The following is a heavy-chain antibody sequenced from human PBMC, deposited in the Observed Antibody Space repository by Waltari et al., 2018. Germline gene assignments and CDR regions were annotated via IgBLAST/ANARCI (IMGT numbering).Heavy chain of an antibody. V-gene: IGHV4-34*02. CDR3: ARTTCDEDCYVFDY. Sequence: QVQLQQWGAGLVKPLETLSLTCSVYGASFRDYYWPWFRTIPGRGLEWIGEINHNGRPNYNPALKSRVTILADTSKNQFSLHLKTVTVADSAMYYCARTTCDEDCYVFDYWGQGTLVTVSS. CDR1: GASFRDYY. J-gene: IGHJ4*02. CDR2: INHNGRP. D-gene: IGHD2-21*02.